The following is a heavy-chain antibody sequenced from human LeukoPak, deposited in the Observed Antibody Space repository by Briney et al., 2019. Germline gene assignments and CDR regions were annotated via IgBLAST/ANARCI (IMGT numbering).Heavy chain of an antibody. J-gene: IGHJ4*02. CDR3: ASSGWGSYYFHY. V-gene: IGHV3-21*01. CDR1: KFTFSSYN. D-gene: IGHD6-19*01. Sequence: GGSLRLSCAASKFTFSSYNMNWVRQAPGKGLEWVSSISSSSYIYYADSVKGRFTISRDNAKNSLYLQMNSLRAEDTAVYYCASSGWGSYYFHYWGQGTLVTVSS. CDR2: ISSSSYI.